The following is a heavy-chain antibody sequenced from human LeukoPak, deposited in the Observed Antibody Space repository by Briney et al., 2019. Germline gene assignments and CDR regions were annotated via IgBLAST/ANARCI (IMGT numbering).Heavy chain of an antibody. V-gene: IGHV3-53*01. CDR1: GFTFSSYA. CDR2: IYSGGST. J-gene: IGHJ4*02. Sequence: GGSLRLSCAASGFTFSSYAMSWVRQAPGKGLEWVSVIYSGGSTYYADSVKGRFTISRDNSQNTLYLQMNSLRADDTAVYYCARDGRGIAAAGTPLVFDYWGQGTLVTVSS. D-gene: IGHD6-13*01. CDR3: ARDGRGIAAAGTPLVFDY.